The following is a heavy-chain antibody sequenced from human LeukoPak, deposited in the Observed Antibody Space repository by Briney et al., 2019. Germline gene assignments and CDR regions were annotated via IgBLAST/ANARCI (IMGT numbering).Heavy chain of an antibody. CDR3: ARHGTSGTNLNWFDP. CDR1: GGSISSSSYY. CDR2: IYYSGST. V-gene: IGHV4-61*01. D-gene: IGHD1-1*01. J-gene: IGHJ5*02. Sequence: SETLSLTCTVSGGSISSSSYYWSWIRQPPGKGLEWIVYIYYSGSTNYNPSLKSRVTISVDTSKNQFSLKLSSVTAADTAVYYCARHGTSGTNLNWFDPWGQGTLVTVSS.